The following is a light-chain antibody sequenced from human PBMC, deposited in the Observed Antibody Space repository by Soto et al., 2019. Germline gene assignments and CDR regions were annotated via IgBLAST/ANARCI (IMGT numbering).Light chain of an antibody. J-gene: IGKJ1*01. CDR1: RGIGNA. CDR2: SAS. Sequence: DIQVTQSPSSVSASVGDRVTITCRASRGIGNALAWYQQKPGTVHKXLIHSASTLQSGVPSRFSGSGSGTDLTITISSLQPDDCETYYGQQYASYSPTFGQGTKVDI. CDR3: QQYASYSPT. V-gene: IGKV1-27*01.